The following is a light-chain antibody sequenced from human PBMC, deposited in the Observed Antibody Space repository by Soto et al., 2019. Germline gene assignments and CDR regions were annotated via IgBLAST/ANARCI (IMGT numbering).Light chain of an antibody. CDR1: QSISSR. CDR2: DAS. Sequence: DSQMTQSPSCLSASVGGRVTITCRASQSISSRLAWYQQKPGKAPKLLIYDASSLESGVPSRFSGSGSGTEFTLTLSSLQPDDFATYYCQQYNSYTWTFGQGTTGDIK. V-gene: IGKV1-5*01. CDR3: QQYNSYTWT. J-gene: IGKJ1*01.